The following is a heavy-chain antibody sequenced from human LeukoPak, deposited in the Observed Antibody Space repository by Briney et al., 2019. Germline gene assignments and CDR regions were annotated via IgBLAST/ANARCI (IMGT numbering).Heavy chain of an antibody. Sequence: SETLSLTCAVYGYSFSGYYRSWIRQPPAKGVEWIGEINHSGSTSYNPSLKSRVTISVDTSKNQFSLKLSSVTAADTALYYCARGDIAARLNDWGQGTLVTVSS. CDR1: GYSFSGYY. CDR2: INHSGST. CDR3: ARGDIAARLND. J-gene: IGHJ4*02. D-gene: IGHD6-6*01. V-gene: IGHV4-34*01.